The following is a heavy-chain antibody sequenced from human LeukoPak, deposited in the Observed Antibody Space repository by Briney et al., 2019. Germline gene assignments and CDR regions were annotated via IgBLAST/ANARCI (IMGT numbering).Heavy chain of an antibody. CDR1: GFTFSNDT. Sequence: GGALRLACAASGFTFSNDTMESGPQAPGRGLEWVSSITASSTAIYSADSVKGRFTISIDNAKNSLYLKMNRLRAEDKAVYYCAELGITMIGGVWGKGPTVTISS. CDR2: ITASSTAI. D-gene: IGHD3-10*02. V-gene: IGHV3-21*01. CDR3: AELGITMIGGV. J-gene: IGHJ6*04.